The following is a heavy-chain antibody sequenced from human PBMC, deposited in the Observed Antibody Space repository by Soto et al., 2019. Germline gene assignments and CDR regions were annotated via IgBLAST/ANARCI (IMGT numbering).Heavy chain of an antibody. V-gene: IGHV1-8*01. CDR2: MNTNSGNA. CDR3: ARRGNSGWFYDY. CDR1: GYTFTHND. D-gene: IGHD6-19*01. Sequence: QVQLVQSGAEMKKPGASVMVSCKASGYTFTHNDINWVRQATGQGLELMGWMNTNSGNAGYARKFQGRVIMTRNTAISTAYMLLSRLESDDTAVYYCARRGNSGWFYDYWGQGTLVTVSS. J-gene: IGHJ4*02.